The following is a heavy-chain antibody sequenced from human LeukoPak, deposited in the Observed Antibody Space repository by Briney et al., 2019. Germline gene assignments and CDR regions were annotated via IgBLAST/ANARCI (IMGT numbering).Heavy chain of an antibody. Sequence: SQTLSLTCTVSGGSISSGSYYWSWIRQPAGKGLEWIGRIYTSGSTNYNPSLKSRVTISVETSKNEFSLKLRSVTAADTAVYYCARVTGYRIEDYFDYWGQGTLVTVSS. D-gene: IGHD6-13*01. CDR2: IYTSGST. CDR3: ARVTGYRIEDYFDY. V-gene: IGHV4-61*02. CDR1: GGSISSGSYY. J-gene: IGHJ4*02.